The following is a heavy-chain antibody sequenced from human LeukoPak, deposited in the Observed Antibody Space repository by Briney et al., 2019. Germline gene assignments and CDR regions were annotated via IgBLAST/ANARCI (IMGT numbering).Heavy chain of an antibody. D-gene: IGHD3-22*01. Sequence: GGSLRLSCAASGFTFNSNWMSWVRQAPGKGREWVANIKQDGSEKYYVDSVKGRFTISRDNARNSVSLQMNSLRAEDTAVYYCARDKYYDRYFDSWGQGTLVTVSS. J-gene: IGHJ4*02. CDR1: GFTFNSNW. CDR2: IKQDGSEK. V-gene: IGHV3-7*01. CDR3: ARDKYYDRYFDS.